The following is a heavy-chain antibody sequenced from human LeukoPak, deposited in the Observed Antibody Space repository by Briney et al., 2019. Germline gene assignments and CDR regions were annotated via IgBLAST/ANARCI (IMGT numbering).Heavy chain of an antibody. CDR3: ARGTVAPLRFLHSDY. CDR2: ISAYNGNT. J-gene: IGHJ4*02. Sequence: ASVKVSCKASGYTFTSYGISWVRQAPGQGLEWMGWISAYNGNTNYAQKLQGRVTMTTDESTSTAYMELSSLRSEDTAVYYCARGTVAPLRFLHSDYWGQGTLVTVSS. CDR1: GYTFTSYG. V-gene: IGHV1-18*01. D-gene: IGHD3-3*01.